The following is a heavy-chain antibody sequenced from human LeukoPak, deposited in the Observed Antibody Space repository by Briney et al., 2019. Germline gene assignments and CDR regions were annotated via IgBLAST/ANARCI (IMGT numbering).Heavy chain of an antibody. CDR3: AREAYYGSGSYRDEYDY. CDR2: ISSSSSYI. V-gene: IGHV3-21*01. J-gene: IGHJ4*02. CDR1: GFTFSGYS. Sequence: GGSLRLSCAASGFTFSGYSMNWVRQAPGKGLEWVSSISSSSSYIYYADSVKGRFTISRDNAKNSLYLQMNNLRAEDTAVYYCAREAYYGSGSYRDEYDYWGQGTLVTVSS. D-gene: IGHD3-10*01.